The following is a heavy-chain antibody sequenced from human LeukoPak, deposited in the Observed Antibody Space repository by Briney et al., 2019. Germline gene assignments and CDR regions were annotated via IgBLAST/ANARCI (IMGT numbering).Heavy chain of an antibody. CDR3: VLMPGY. J-gene: IGHJ4*02. D-gene: IGHD2-2*01. CDR1: GGSISSSNYY. CDR2: FYNSGST. Sequence: SETLSLTCTVSGGSISSSNYYWGWVRRPPGKGLEWIGSFYNSGSTFYNPSLKSRVTISVDTSKKQFSLRLTSVTAADTAVYYCVLMPGYWGQGILVAVSS. V-gene: IGHV4-39*01.